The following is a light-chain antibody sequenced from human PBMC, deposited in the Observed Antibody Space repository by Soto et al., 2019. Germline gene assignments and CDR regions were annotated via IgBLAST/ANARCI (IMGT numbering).Light chain of an antibody. CDR3: QQYKSHRRT. CDR1: ESIRTW. V-gene: IGKV1-5*03. J-gene: IGKJ1*01. Sequence: DIQMTQSPSTLSASIGDRVTITCRASESIRTWLAWYQHKPGKAPKLLINKASSLESGVPSRFSGSGSGTEFTLTISSLQPDDFATYYCQQYKSHRRTFGQGTKVDIK. CDR2: KAS.